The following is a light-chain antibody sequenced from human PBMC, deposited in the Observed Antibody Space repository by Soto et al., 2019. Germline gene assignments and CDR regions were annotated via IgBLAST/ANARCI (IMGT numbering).Light chain of an antibody. CDR3: QQYGISPGT. V-gene: IGKV3-20*01. CDR1: QSVSSSY. CDR2: GAS. Sequence: VSTQCPGTQSLSPGERATLSCRASQSVSSSYLAWYQQKPGQAPRLLIYGASSRATGIPDRFSGSGSGTDFTLTISRLEPEDFAVYYCQQYGISPGTFGQGTKVDI. J-gene: IGKJ1*01.